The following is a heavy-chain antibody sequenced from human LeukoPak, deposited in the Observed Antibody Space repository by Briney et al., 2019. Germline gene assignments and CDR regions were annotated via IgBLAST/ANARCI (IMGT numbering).Heavy chain of an antibody. CDR3: AKRGGLGFGAEYYFDY. CDR2: IKQDGSEK. D-gene: IGHD3-10*01. Sequence: QPGGSLRRSCAASGFTFSSYWMSWVRQAPGKGLEWVANIKQDGSEKYYVDSVKGRFTISRDNAKNSLYLQMNSLRAEDTVVYYCAKRGGLGFGAEYYFDYWGQGTLVTVSS. CDR1: GFTFSSYW. V-gene: IGHV3-7*01. J-gene: IGHJ4*02.